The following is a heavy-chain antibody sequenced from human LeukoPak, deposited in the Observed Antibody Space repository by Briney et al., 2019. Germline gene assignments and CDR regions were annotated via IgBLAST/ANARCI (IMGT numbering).Heavy chain of an antibody. CDR3: ARVETVTGIFRWF. J-gene: IGHJ4*02. CDR2: IYIGAGS. V-gene: IGHV3-66*01. D-gene: IGHD3-10*01. Sequence: GRSLRLSCAASGFTFSSYGMTWVRQAPGKGLEWVSVIYIGAGSYYAGSVKGRFTISRDDSKDTVYLQMNSLRVEDTAVYYCARVETVTGIFRWFWGQGTLVTVSS. CDR1: GFTFSSYG.